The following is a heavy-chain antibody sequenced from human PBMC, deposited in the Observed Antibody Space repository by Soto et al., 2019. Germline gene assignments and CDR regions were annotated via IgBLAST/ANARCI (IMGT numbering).Heavy chain of an antibody. V-gene: IGHV3-23*01. Sequence: EVQLLESGGGLVQPGGSLRLSCAASGFTFSSYAMTWVRQAPGKGLEWVSAISGSGTNRYYADSVKGRFTISRDNSKTTLYLQMNSLRAEDTAVYYCSKDRVDYGDYRGLDYWGQGTLVTVSS. CDR1: GFTFSSYA. CDR2: ISGSGTNR. CDR3: SKDRVDYGDYRGLDY. D-gene: IGHD4-17*01. J-gene: IGHJ4*02.